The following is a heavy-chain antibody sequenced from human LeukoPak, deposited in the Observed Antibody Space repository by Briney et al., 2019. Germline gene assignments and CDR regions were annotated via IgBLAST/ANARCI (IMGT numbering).Heavy chain of an antibody. CDR1: GFTFSDYY. D-gene: IGHD6-13*01. J-gene: IGHJ6*02. CDR3: ARHRLAQLVSGAYYYYGMDV. CDR2: LSSSSSYT. V-gene: IGHV3-11*06. Sequence: GGSLRLSCAASGFTFSDYYMSWIRQAPGKGLEWVSYLSSSSSYTNYADSVKGRFTISRDNAKNSLYLQMNSLRAEDTAVYYCARHRLAQLVSGAYYYYGMDVWGQGTTVTVSS.